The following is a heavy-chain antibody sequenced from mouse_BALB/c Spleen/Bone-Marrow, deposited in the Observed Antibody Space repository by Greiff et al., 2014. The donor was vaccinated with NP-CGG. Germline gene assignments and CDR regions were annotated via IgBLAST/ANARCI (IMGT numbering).Heavy chain of an antibody. V-gene: IGHV2-4-1*01. J-gene: IGHJ4*01. CDR2: IWSGGST. Sequence: VKLVESGPGLVQPSQSLSITCTVSGFSLTSYGVHWVRQSPGKGLEWLGVIWSGGSTDYNAAFISRLSISKDNSKSQAFFKMNSLQADDTAIYYCARNEGLREDYAMDYWGQGTSVTVSS. D-gene: IGHD2-4*01. CDR1: GFSLTSYG. CDR3: ARNEGLREDYAMDY.